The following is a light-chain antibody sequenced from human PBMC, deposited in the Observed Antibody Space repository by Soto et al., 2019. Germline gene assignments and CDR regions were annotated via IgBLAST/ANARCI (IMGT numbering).Light chain of an antibody. J-gene: IGLJ3*02. CDR3: QSYDTSLNDWV. Sequence: QSALTQPPSVSGAPGQRVTISCTGSNSNTGAGYDVHWYQQFPGMAPKLLVFGNYERPSGVPDRFSGSKSGALASLAISGLQTDDEADYYCQSYDTSLNDWVFGGGTKLTVL. V-gene: IGLV1-40*01. CDR1: NSNTGAGYD. CDR2: GNY.